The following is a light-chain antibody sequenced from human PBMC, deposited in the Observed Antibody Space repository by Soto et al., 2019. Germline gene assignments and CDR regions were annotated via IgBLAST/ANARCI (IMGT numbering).Light chain of an antibody. CDR1: QSVSSD. V-gene: IGKV3-15*01. CDR3: QQYNNWPRWT. Sequence: EIVMTQSPATLSLSPGERATLSCRASQSVSSDLAWYQQQPGQAPRLLIYGASTRATGIPARFSGSGSGTEFTLTISSLQSEDFAVYYCQQYNNWPRWTFGQGTKVAIK. CDR2: GAS. J-gene: IGKJ1*01.